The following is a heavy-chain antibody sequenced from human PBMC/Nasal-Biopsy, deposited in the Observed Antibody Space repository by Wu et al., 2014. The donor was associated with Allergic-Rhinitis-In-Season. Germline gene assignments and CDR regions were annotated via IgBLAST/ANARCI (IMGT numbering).Heavy chain of an antibody. Sequence: TLSLTCTVSGDSVSSSNYYWGWIRQPQGRKMEWIGNVYYSGATYYNPSLKSRVTVSADTSKNQFSLTLSSVTAADTAIYYCARAPFRGIVVPDMWGQGTLVTVSS. D-gene: IGHD3-16*01. J-gene: IGHJ4*02. CDR1: GDSVSSSNYY. CDR3: ARAPFRGIVVPDM. CDR2: VYYSGAT. V-gene: IGHV4-39*07.